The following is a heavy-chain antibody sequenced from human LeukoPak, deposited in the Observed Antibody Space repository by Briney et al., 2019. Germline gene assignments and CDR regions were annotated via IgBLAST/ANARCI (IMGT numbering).Heavy chain of an antibody. J-gene: IGHJ4*02. D-gene: IGHD6-19*01. CDR2: ISGSGDNT. CDR1: GFTFRSYA. CDR3: AKERSGWNFDY. V-gene: IGHV3-23*01. Sequence: PGGSLRLSCAVSGFTFRSYAMIWVRQAPGKGLEWVSLISGSGDNTLYADSVKGRFTISRDNSKNTLYLQMNSLRAEDTAVYYCAKERSGWNFDYWGQGTLVTVSS.